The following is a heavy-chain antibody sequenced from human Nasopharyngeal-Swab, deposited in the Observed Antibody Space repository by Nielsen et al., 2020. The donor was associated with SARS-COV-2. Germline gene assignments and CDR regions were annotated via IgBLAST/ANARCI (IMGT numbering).Heavy chain of an antibody. J-gene: IGHJ4*02. CDR2: IYHSGST. CDR3: ARLPYSDNYHLDY. Sequence: SETLSLTCTVSGYSISSGYYWGWIRQPPGKGLEWIGSIYHSGSTYYNPSLTNRVTISVDTSKNQFSLNLNSVTAADTAVYYCARLPYSDNYHLDYWGQGTLVTVSS. CDR1: GYSISSGYY. V-gene: IGHV4-38-2*02. D-gene: IGHD1-26*01.